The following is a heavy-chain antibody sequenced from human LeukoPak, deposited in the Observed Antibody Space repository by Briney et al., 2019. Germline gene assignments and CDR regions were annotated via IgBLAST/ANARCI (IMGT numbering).Heavy chain of an antibody. V-gene: IGHV4-39*07. D-gene: IGHD4-17*01. CDR3: ARRLGYGDYGRGLPDGFDI. Sequence: SETLSLTCTVSDGSITSSTYYWGWIRQPPGKGLEWIGSIYYSGSTYYNPSLKSRVTISVDTSKNQFSLKLTSVTAADTAVYYCARRLGYGDYGRGLPDGFDIWGQGTMVTVSS. CDR2: IYYSGST. J-gene: IGHJ3*02. CDR1: DGSITSSTYY.